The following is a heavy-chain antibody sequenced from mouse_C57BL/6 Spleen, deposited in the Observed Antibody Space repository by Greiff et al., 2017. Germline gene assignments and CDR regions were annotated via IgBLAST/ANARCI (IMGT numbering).Heavy chain of an antibody. D-gene: IGHD3-1*01. J-gene: IGHJ2*01. Sequence: VQLQQPGAELVKPGASVKVSCKASGYTFTSYWMHWVQQRPGQGLEWIGRIHASDSDTNYNPKFKGKAPLTVDKSSSTAYMQLGSLTSEDSAVYYCAIGAFFDYWGQGTTLTVSS. CDR3: AIGAFFDY. CDR2: IHASDSDT. CDR1: GYTFTSYW. V-gene: IGHV1-74*01.